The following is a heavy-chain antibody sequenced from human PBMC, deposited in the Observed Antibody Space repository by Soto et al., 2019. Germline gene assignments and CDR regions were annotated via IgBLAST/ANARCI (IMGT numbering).Heavy chain of an antibody. V-gene: IGHV3-13*01. CDR2: IGSAGDT. Sequence: EVQLVESGGGLVQPGGSLRLSCAASGFTLSGYDIHWVRQATGKGLEWVSGIGSAGDTHYEDSVKGRFTISRENAKNSLYLQMNSLRDGDTAVYYCTRKPPPEGMAVWGQGTTVTVSS. J-gene: IGHJ6*02. CDR1: GFTLSGYD. CDR3: TRKPPPEGMAV.